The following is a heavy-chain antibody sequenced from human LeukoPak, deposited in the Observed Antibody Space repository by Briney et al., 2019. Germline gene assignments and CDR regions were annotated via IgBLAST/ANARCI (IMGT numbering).Heavy chain of an antibody. D-gene: IGHD5-18*01. V-gene: IGHV3-30-3*01. J-gene: IGHJ4*02. CDR2: ISYDGSNN. CDR1: GFTFSSYA. CDR3: ARDLHGYSYGYFDY. Sequence: GRSLRLSCAASGFTFSSYAMHWVRQAPGKGLEWVAVISYDGSNNYYADSVKGRFTISRDSSENTLYLHMSSLRAEDTALYYCARDLHGYSYGYFDYWGQGTLVTVSS.